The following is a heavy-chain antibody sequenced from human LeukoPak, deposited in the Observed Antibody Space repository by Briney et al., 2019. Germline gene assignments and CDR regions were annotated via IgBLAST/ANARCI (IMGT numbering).Heavy chain of an antibody. CDR2: ISSGGTSI. Sequence: PGGSLRLSCAASGFTLNSYTMNWVRQLPGKGLEWVSYISSGGTSIHYADSVKGRFTISRDNAKNSLYLQMNSLRAEDTAVYYCARDPMYSSYWHDYWGQGTLVTVSS. D-gene: IGHD6-6*01. CDR3: ARDPMYSSYWHDY. V-gene: IGHV3-48*04. J-gene: IGHJ4*02. CDR1: GFTLNSYT.